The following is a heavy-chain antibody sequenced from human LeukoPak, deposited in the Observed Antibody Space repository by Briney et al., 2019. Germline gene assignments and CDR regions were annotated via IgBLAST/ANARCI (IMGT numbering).Heavy chain of an antibody. J-gene: IGHJ4*02. Sequence: SETLSLTCTVSSGSSSSYYWTWIRQPPGKGLEWIGYIHTSGSTNYNPSLKSRVTMSVDTSKNQFSLQLSSVTAADTAVYYCARPGQSSWWVYFNYWGQGTLVTVSS. CDR2: IHTSGST. CDR3: ARPGQSSWWVYFNY. CDR1: SGSSSSYY. V-gene: IGHV4-4*09. D-gene: IGHD2-15*01.